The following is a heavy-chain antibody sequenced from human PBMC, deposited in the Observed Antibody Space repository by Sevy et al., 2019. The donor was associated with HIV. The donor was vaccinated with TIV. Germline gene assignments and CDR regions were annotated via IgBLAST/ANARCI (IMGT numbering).Heavy chain of an antibody. CDR2: IYYSGST. D-gene: IGHD5-18*01. J-gene: IGHJ6*03. CDR3: ATSSRRGYSYGRYYYYYMDV. CDR1: GGSISSGGYY. Sequence: SETLSLTCTVSGGSISSGGYYWSWIRQHPGKGLEWIGYIYYSGSTYYNPSLKSRVTISVDTSKNQFSLKLSSVTAADTAVYYCATSSRRGYSYGRYYYYYMDVWGKGTTVTVSS. V-gene: IGHV4-31*03.